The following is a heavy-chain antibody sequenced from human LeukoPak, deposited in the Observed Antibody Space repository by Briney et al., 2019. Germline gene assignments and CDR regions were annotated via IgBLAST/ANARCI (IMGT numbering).Heavy chain of an antibody. CDR2: ISGGGGST. CDR3: AKGRIGYSYGYSDY. CDR1: GFTFSSYA. V-gene: IGHV3-23*01. D-gene: IGHD5-18*01. Sequence: GGSLRLSCAASGFTFSSYAMSWVRQAPGKGLEWVSTISGGGGSTYYADSVKGRFTISRDNSKNTLYLQMNSLRAEDTAVYYCAKGRIGYSYGYSDYWGQGTLVTVSS. J-gene: IGHJ4*02.